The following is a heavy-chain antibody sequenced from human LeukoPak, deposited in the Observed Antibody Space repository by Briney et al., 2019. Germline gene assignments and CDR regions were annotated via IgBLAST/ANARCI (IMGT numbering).Heavy chain of an antibody. V-gene: IGHV3-30-3*01. Sequence: GRSLRLSCAASGFTFSSYAMHWVRQAPGKRLEWVAVISYDGSNKYYADSVKGRFTISRDNSKNTLYLQMNSLRAEDTAVYYCARDFRFSMDVWGKGTTVTVSS. CDR3: ARDFRFSMDV. D-gene: IGHD3-10*01. J-gene: IGHJ6*03. CDR2: ISYDGSNK. CDR1: GFTFSSYA.